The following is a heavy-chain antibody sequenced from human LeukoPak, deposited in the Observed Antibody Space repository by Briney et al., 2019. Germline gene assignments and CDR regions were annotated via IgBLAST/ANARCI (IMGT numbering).Heavy chain of an antibody. D-gene: IGHD3-22*01. CDR3: ARTGRTMIVVVPTDY. J-gene: IGHJ4*02. CDR2: MNPNSGDT. Sequence: ASVKVSCKASGYTFTSYDINWVRQATGQGLEWMGWMNPNSGDTGYAQKLQGRVTMTTDTSTSTAYMELRSLRSDDTAVYYCARTGRTMIVVVPTDYWGQGTLVTVSS. CDR1: GYTFTSYD. V-gene: IGHV1-8*01.